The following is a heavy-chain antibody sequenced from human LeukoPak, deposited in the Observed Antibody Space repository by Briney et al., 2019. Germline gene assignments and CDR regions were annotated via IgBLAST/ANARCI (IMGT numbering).Heavy chain of an antibody. V-gene: IGHV4-4*02. CDR2: IYHSGST. CDR1: GGSISSSNW. Sequence: NPSETLSLTCAVSGGSISSSNWWNWVRQPPGKGLEWIGSIYHSGSTYYNPSLKSRVTISVDTSKNQFSLKLSSVTAADTAVYYCARLSETFRYCSSTSCSKYYYYYYYMDVWGKGTTVTISS. J-gene: IGHJ6*03. D-gene: IGHD2-2*01. CDR3: ARLSETFRYCSSTSCSKYYYYYYYMDV.